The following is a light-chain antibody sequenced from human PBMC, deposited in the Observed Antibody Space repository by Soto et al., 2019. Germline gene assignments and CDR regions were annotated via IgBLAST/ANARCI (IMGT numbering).Light chain of an antibody. CDR2: EVN. CDR1: SSDVGGYTY. V-gene: IGLV2-14*01. J-gene: IGLJ1*01. Sequence: QSALTQPASVSGSPRQSITISCTGASSDVGGYTYVSWYQQHPGKAPKLMIYEVNNRPSGVSNRFSGSKSGNTASLTISGLQAEDEPDYYCSSYKSSSTLYVFGTGTKVTVL. CDR3: SSYKSSSTLYV.